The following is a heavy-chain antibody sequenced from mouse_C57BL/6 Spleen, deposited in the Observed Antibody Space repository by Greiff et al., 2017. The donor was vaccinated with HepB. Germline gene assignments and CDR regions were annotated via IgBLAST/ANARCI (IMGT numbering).Heavy chain of an antibody. CDR1: GYKFTDYY. J-gene: IGHJ1*03. Sequence: EVQLQQSGPELVKPGASVKISCKASGYKFTDYYMNWVKQSHGKSLEWIGDINPSNGGTNYNEKFKSKATLTVDKSSSTAYMQLSSLTSEDSAVYYCARSYYDPYWYFDVWGTGTTVTVSS. D-gene: IGHD2-4*01. CDR2: INPSNGGT. CDR3: ARSYYDPYWYFDV. V-gene: IGHV1-26*01.